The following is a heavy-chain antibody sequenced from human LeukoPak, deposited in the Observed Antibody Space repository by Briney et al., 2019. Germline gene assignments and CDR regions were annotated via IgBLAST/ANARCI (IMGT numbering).Heavy chain of an antibody. V-gene: IGHV3-23*01. Sequence: GGSLRLSCAASGFTFSSYAMSWVRQAPGKGLEWVSAISGSGGSTYYADSVKGRFTISRDNSKNTLYLQMYSLRAEDTAVYYCAKKGYSPFYFDYWGQGTLVTVSS. CDR3: AKKGYSPFYFDY. CDR2: ISGSGGST. D-gene: IGHD2-15*01. J-gene: IGHJ4*02. CDR1: GFTFSSYA.